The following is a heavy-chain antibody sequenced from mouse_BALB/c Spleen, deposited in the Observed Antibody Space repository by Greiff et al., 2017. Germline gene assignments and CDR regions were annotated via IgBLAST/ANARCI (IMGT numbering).Heavy chain of an antibody. J-gene: IGHJ3*01. Sequence: VQLQQSGAELVKPGASVKLSCTASGFNIKDTYMHWVKQRPGQGLEWIGQIYPGDGDTNYNGKFKGKATLTADKSSSTAYMQLSSLTSEDSAVYFCARSGGRGLGFAYWGQGTLVTVSA. CDR1: GFNIKDTY. D-gene: IGHD3-1*01. CDR2: IYPGDGDT. CDR3: ARSGGRGLGFAY. V-gene: IGHV1-80*01.